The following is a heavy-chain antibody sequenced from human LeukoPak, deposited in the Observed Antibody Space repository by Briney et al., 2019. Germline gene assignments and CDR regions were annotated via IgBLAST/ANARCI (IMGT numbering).Heavy chain of an antibody. CDR2: INYSGGT. J-gene: IGHJ4*02. CDR1: GGSFSGYY. CDR3: ARGVVLMVYASFDF. Sequence: PSETLSLTCTVYGGSFSGYYWTWIRQTPGEGLEWIGEINYSGGTNYSPSLKSRVTLSVDTSKNEFSLTLKSVTAADTAVYYCARGVVLMVYASFDFWGQGTPATVSS. V-gene: IGHV4-34*01. D-gene: IGHD2-8*01.